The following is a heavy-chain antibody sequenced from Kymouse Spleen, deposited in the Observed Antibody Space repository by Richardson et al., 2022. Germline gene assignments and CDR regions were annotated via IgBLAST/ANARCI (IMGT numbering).Heavy chain of an antibody. V-gene: IGHV3-33*01. CDR3: ARDLGYSSSSGFDY. J-gene: IGHJ4*02. D-gene: IGHD6-6*01. CDR2: IWYDGSNK. Sequence: QVQLVESGGGVVQPGRSLRLSCAASGFTFSSYGMHWVRQAPGKGLEWVAVIWYDGSNKYYADSVKGRFTISRDNSKNTLYLQMNSLRAEDTAVYYCARDLGYSSSSGFDYWGQGTLVTVSS. CDR1: GFTFSSYG.